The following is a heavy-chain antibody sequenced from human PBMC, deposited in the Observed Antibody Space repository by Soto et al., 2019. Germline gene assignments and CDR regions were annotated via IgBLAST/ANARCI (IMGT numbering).Heavy chain of an antibody. V-gene: IGHV5-10-1*01. D-gene: IGHD6-6*01. CDR3: AMGLEIAALPSYYYYYGMDV. Sequence: PGESLKISCEGSGYIFTSYWISWVRQMPGKGLEWMGRIDPSDSYTNYSPSFQGHVTISADKSISTAYLQWSSLKASDPAMYSCAMGLEIAALPSYYYYYGMDVWGQGTTVTVSS. J-gene: IGHJ6*02. CDR2: IDPSDSYT. CDR1: GYIFTSYW.